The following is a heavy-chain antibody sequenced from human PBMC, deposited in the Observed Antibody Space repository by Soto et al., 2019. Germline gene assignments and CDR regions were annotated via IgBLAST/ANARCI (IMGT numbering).Heavy chain of an antibody. CDR2: ISSSSSYI. CDR1: GFTFSSYS. D-gene: IGHD3-22*01. V-gene: IGHV3-21*01. J-gene: IGHJ6*02. CDR3: ARDPYSSYYYDSSGYPRPYYYGMDV. Sequence: PGGSLRLSCAASGFTFSSYSMNWVRQAPGKGLEWVSSISSSSSYIYYADSVKGRFTISRDNAKNSLYLQMNSLRAEDTAVYYCARDPYSSYYYDSSGYPRPYYYGMDVWGQGTTVTVSS.